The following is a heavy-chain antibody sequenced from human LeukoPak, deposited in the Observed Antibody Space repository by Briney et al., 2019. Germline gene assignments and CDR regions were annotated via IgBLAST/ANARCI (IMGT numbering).Heavy chain of an antibody. J-gene: IGHJ6*03. CDR2: IYYSGGT. CDR1: GGSISSGGYY. CDR3: ARGRWDSNYAGVPDYYMDV. Sequence: SQTLSLTCTVSGGSISSGGYYWSWIRQHPGKGLEWIGYIYYSGGTYYNPSLKSRVTISVDTSKNQFSLKLSSVTAADTAVYYCARGRWDSNYAGVPDYYMDVWGKGTTVTVSS. V-gene: IGHV4-31*03. D-gene: IGHD4-11*01.